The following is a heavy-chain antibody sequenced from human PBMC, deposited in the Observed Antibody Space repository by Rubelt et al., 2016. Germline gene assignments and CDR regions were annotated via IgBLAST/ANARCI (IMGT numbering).Heavy chain of an antibody. Sequence: QVQLQQWGAGLLKPSETLSLTCAVYGESFSGYYWTWIRQPPGKGLEWIGDFSHSGGTNYNPSLKSRVTISLDTSKNQFSLKLSSVTAADTAIYYCVRTKQQYSYGSEDYWGQGTLVTVSS. V-gene: IGHV4-34*01. CDR3: VRTKQQYSYGSEDY. D-gene: IGHD5-18*01. J-gene: IGHJ4*02. CDR1: GESFSGYY. CDR2: FSHSGGT.